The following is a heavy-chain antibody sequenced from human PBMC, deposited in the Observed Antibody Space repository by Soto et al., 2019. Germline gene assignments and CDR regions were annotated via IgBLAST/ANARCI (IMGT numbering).Heavy chain of an antibody. D-gene: IGHD6-25*01. Sequence: GGSLRLSCAASGFTFSTDWASWVRQAPGKGLEWVANIKRDGSETNYADSVKGRFTISRDNAKNSLYLQMNSLRAEDTAVYYCASEGSARQFDYWGQGTLVTVSS. CDR3: ASEGSARQFDY. V-gene: IGHV3-7*01. J-gene: IGHJ4*02. CDR1: GFTFSTDW. CDR2: IKRDGSET.